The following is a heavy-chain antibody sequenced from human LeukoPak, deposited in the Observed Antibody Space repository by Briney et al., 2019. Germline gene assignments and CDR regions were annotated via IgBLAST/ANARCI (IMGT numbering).Heavy chain of an antibody. J-gene: IGHJ4*02. Sequence: GRSLTLFRTPSAFSLGSPDIHWVRQIPGQGLEWVAAVSSGFHAFFADSVQGRFTVSREDARNSLYLQMNSLRAGDTAVYYCVREARGYHYTYFDYWGQGTLVTVSS. CDR3: VREARGYHYTYFDY. CDR1: AFSLGSPD. D-gene: IGHD5-18*01. V-gene: IGHV3-13*01. CDR2: VSSGFHA.